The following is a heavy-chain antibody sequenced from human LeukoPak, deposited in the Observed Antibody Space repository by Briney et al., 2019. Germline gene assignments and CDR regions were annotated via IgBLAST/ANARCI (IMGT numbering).Heavy chain of an antibody. Sequence: SETLSLTCTVSGGSISSGGYYWSWIRQPPGKGLEWIGEINHSGSTNYNPSLKSRVTISVDTSKNQFSLKLSSVTAADTAVYYCANYDFWSGYDYWGQGTLVTVSS. CDR3: ANYDFWSGYDY. CDR1: GGSISSGGYY. J-gene: IGHJ4*02. V-gene: IGHV4-39*07. D-gene: IGHD3-3*01. CDR2: INHSGST.